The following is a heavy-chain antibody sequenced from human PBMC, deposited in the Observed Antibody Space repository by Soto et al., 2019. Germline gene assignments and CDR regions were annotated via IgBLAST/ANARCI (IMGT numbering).Heavy chain of an antibody. D-gene: IGHD6-13*01. CDR2: VSFSGSN. Sequence: QLLLQESGPGLVKPSETLSLTCTVSGDSVSNSGYYWGWIRQSPGKRLEWIGSVSFSGSNYYNPSLTSRVTFSVDTSKTLISLKLRSVTAADTAVYYCARGSTWQGRDWFDPWGQGTLVTVSS. CDR3: ARGSTWQGRDWFDP. CDR1: GDSVSNSGYY. V-gene: IGHV4-39*01. J-gene: IGHJ5*02.